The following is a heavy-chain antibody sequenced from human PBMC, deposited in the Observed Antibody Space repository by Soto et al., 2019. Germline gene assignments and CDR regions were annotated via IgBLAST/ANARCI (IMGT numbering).Heavy chain of an antibody. J-gene: IGHJ5*02. CDR1: GGSISSSSYY. V-gene: IGHV4-39*01. CDR2: IYYSGST. D-gene: IGHD2-2*01. Sequence: SETLSLTCTVSGGSISSSSYYWGWIRQPPGKGLEWIGSIYYSGSTYYNPSLKSRVTISVDTSKNQFSLKLSSVTAADTAVYYCARGDCSSTSCFDAYLVGGPPGAWFDPWGQGTLVTVSS. CDR3: ARGDCSSTSCFDAYLVGGPPGAWFDP.